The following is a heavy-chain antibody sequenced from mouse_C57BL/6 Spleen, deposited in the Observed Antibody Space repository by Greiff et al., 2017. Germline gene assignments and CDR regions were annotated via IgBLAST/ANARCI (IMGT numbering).Heavy chain of an antibody. CDR3: ATSTLLPFDY. Sequence: QVQLQQSGAELVKPGASVKLSCKASGYTFTSYWMHWVKQRPGQGLEWIGMIHPNSGSTNYNEKFKSKATLTVDKSSSTAYMQLSSLTSEYSAVYYCATSTLLPFDYWGQGTTLTVSS. J-gene: IGHJ2*01. CDR1: GYTFTSYW. V-gene: IGHV1-64*01. D-gene: IGHD2-10*01. CDR2: IHPNSGST.